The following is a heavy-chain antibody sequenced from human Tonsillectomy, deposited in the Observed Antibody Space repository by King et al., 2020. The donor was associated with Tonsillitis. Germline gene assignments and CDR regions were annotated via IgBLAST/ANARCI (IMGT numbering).Heavy chain of an antibody. J-gene: IGHJ4*02. CDR3: ASDRGGSPFDY. Sequence: VQLVESGGGVVQPGRSLTLSCSASGFTFSNYGMHWVRQAPGKGLEWVAVIWADGNTKKYADSVKGRFAIYKDNSENTLYLQMKSLRAEDMAVYYCASDRGGSPFDYWGQGTLVTVSS. CDR2: IWADGNTK. CDR1: GFTFSNYG. D-gene: IGHD2-15*01. V-gene: IGHV3-33*08.